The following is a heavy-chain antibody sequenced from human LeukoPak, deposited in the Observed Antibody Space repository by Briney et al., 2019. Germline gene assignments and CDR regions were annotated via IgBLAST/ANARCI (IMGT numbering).Heavy chain of an antibody. CDR3: AKGHGWHASYYYYYMDV. CDR2: RSYDGSNK. Sequence: GGSLRLSCAASGFTFSIYAMHWGRQARGKGRELVAVRSYDGSNKYYEDSVKGRFTISRDNSKNTLYLKMNSLRAEDTAVYYCAKGHGWHASYYYYYMDVWGKGTTVTIS. J-gene: IGHJ6*03. CDR1: GFTFSIYA. V-gene: IGHV3-30*04. D-gene: IGHD2-15*01.